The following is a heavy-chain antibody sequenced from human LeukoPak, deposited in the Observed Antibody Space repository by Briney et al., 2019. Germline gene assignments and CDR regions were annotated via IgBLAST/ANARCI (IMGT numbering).Heavy chain of an antibody. D-gene: IGHD6-13*01. V-gene: IGHV4-59*01. Sequence: SETLSLTCTVSGGSISSYYWSWIRQPPGKGLEWIGYIYYSGSTNYNPSLKSRVTISVDTSKNQFSLKLSSVTAADTAVYYCARLIAAAGGWWFDPWGQGTLVTVSS. CDR3: ARLIAAAGGWWFDP. J-gene: IGHJ5*02. CDR2: IYYSGST. CDR1: GGSISSYY.